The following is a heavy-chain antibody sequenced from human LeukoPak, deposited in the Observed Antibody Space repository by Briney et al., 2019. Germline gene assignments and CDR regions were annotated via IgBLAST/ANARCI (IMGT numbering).Heavy chain of an antibody. J-gene: IGHJ4*02. CDR1: GFTFRSYW. Sequence: GGSLILSCAASGFTFRSYWMHWVRQAPGKGLVWVSRIKNDGSSTNYADSVKGRFTISRDNAKNTLYLQMNSLRAEDTAVYYCARGWEQLAYWGQGTLVTVSS. D-gene: IGHD1-26*01. CDR3: ARGWEQLAY. V-gene: IGHV3-74*01. CDR2: IKNDGSST.